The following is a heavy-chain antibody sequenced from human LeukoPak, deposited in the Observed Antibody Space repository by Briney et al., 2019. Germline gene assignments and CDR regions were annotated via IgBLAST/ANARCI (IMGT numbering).Heavy chain of an antibody. CDR1: VYTFTGYY. Sequence: ASVKVSCKASVYTFTGYYMHWVRQAPAQGLEWMRWINPNSGGTNYAQKFQGRVTMTRDTSISTAYMELSRLRSDDTAVYYCARDRVVGALSCFDYWGQGTLVTVSS. J-gene: IGHJ4*02. V-gene: IGHV1-2*02. CDR3: ARDRVVGALSCFDY. D-gene: IGHD1-26*01. CDR2: INPNSGGT.